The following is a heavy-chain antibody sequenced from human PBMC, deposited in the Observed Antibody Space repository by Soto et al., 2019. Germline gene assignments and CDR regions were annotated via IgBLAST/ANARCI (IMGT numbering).Heavy chain of an antibody. J-gene: IGHJ4*02. Sequence: ASVKVSCKASGYTFTNYYLHWVRQAPGQGLEWVGMINPSARSASYAQKLRGRLTMDRDTSTTTVYMELSRLTSEDTAVYYCARDDSAANGVLDHWGLGTLVTVSS. CDR1: GYTFTNYY. CDR2: INPSARSA. V-gene: IGHV1-46*04. CDR3: ARDDSAANGVLDH. D-gene: IGHD1-1*01.